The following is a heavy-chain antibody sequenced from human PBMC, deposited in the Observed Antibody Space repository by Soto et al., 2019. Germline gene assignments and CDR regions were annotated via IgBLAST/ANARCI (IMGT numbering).Heavy chain of an antibody. Sequence: QVQLVQSGAEVKKPGASVKVSCKASGYTFTNFGISGVRQAPGQGLEWMGWISAYNGNTNYAQNFQGRVTMTTDTSSSTAYMELRRLRSDDTSVYYWARGRTPIDNWGQGTLVTVSS. V-gene: IGHV1-18*01. CDR3: ARGRTPIDN. CDR2: ISAYNGNT. CDR1: GYTFTNFG. D-gene: IGHD2-15*01. J-gene: IGHJ4*02.